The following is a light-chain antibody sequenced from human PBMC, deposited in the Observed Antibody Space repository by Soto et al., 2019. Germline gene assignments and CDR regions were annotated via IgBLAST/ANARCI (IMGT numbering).Light chain of an antibody. V-gene: IGKV1-5*01. CDR2: DAS. J-gene: IGKJ1*01. CDR3: QQYNSYLT. Sequence: DIQMTQSPSTLSASVGDRVTITCRASQSISSWLAWYQQKPGKAHKLLIYDASSLESGVPSRFSGSGSGTEFTLTISSLQPDDFATYYCQQYNSYLTFGQGTKVESK. CDR1: QSISSW.